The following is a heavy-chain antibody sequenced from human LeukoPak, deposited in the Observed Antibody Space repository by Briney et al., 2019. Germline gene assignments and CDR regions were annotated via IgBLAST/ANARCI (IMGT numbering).Heavy chain of an antibody. CDR3: ARTAVAGSGIY. CDR2: IFYSGST. D-gene: IGHD6-19*01. V-gene: IGHV4-59*01. Sequence: SETLSLTCTVSGASISSYDWTWIRQPPGKGLEWIGYIFYSGSTNYNPSLKSRVTISVDTSKNQFSLKLSSVTEADTAVYYCARTAVAGSGIYWGQGTLVTVSS. J-gene: IGHJ4*02. CDR1: GASISSYD.